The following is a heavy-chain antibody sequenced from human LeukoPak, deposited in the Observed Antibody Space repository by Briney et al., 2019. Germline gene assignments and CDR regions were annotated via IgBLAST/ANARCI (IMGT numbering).Heavy chain of an antibody. V-gene: IGHV4-59*01. CDR2: IYYSGST. CDR3: ARGGNFWSGSFDYFDY. D-gene: IGHD3-3*01. CDR1: GGSISSYY. J-gene: IGHJ4*02. Sequence: SETLSLTCTVSGGSISSYYWSWIRQPPGKGLEWIGHIYYSGSTNYNPSLKSRVTISVDTSKNQFSLRLSSVTAADTAVYYCARGGNFWSGSFDYFDYWGQGTLVTVSS.